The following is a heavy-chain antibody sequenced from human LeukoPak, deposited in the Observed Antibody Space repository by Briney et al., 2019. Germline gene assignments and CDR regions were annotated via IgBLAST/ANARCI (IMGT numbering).Heavy chain of an antibody. Sequence: PGRSLRLSCAASGFTFSSYGMHWVRQAPGKGLEWVAVISYDGSNKYYADSVKGRFTISRDNSKNTLYLQMNSLRAEDTAVYYCAKDPNALYYDSSGSPINYFDYWGQGTLVTVSS. CDR1: GFTFSSYG. CDR3: AKDPNALYYDSSGSPINYFDY. CDR2: ISYDGSNK. J-gene: IGHJ4*02. V-gene: IGHV3-30*18. D-gene: IGHD3-22*01.